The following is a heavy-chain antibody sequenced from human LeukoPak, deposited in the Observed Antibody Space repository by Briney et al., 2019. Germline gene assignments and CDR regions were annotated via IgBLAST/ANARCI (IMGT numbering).Heavy chain of an antibody. D-gene: IGHD2/OR15-2a*01. CDR1: GGTLSSFA. Sequence: RASVKVSCTASGGTLSSFAISWVRQAPGQGLEWMGGIIPIFGTANYAQNFQGRVTITADESTSTAYMELSSLRSEDTAVYYCARRFTSYETGRGTYVWSDAIDIWGQGTMVTVSA. CDR3: ARRFTSYETGRGTYVWSDAIDI. J-gene: IGHJ3*02. V-gene: IGHV1-69*01. CDR2: IIPIFGTA.